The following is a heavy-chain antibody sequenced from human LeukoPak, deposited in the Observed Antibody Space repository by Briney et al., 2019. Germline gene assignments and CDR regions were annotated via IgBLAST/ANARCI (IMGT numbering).Heavy chain of an antibody. V-gene: IGHV5-51*01. Sequence: GESLKISCKGSGYSFTTYWIGWVRHMPGKGLEWMGFIYPGDSDTRYSPSFQGQVTISAVKSISTAYLQWSSLKASDTAMYYCARHYPEGGYNYVDYWGQGTLVTVSS. CDR1: GYSFTTYW. D-gene: IGHD5-24*01. J-gene: IGHJ4*02. CDR3: ARHYPEGGYNYVDY. CDR2: IYPGDSDT.